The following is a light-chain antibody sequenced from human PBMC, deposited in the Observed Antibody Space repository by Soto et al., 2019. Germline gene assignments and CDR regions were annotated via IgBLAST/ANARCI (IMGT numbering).Light chain of an antibody. J-gene: IGKJ2*01. CDR2: DSS. V-gene: IGKV1-5*01. CDR1: QTISNW. CDR3: QQSYTTPVYT. Sequence: DIQMTQSPSTLSASVGDRVTITCRASQTISNWLAWYQQKPGKAPKLLIYDSSNLESGVPSRFSGSGSGTEFTLTISSLQPEDFATYFCQQSYTTPVYTFGQGTKLEIK.